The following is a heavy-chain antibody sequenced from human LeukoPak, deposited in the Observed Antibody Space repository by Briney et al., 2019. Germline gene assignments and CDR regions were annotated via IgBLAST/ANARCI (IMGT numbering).Heavy chain of an antibody. D-gene: IGHD1-26*01. J-gene: IGHJ4*02. CDR2: ISSNGGST. V-gene: IGHV3-64*01. Sequence: GGSLRLSCAASGFTFSSYAMHWVRQAPGKGLEYVSAISSNGGSTYYANSVKGRFTISRDNSKNTLYLQMGSLRAEDTAVYYCARGSGSYGYWGQGTLVTVSS. CDR3: ARGSGSYGY. CDR1: GFTFSSYA.